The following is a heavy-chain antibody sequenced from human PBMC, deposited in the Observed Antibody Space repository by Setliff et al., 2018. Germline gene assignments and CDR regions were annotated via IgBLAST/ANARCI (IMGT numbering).Heavy chain of an antibody. CDR1: GGSISSGGYY. CDR2: IYYSGST. Sequence: PSETLSLTCTVSGGSISSGGYYWSWIRQHPGKGLEWIGYIYYSGSTYYNPSLKSRVTISVDTSKNQFSLKLSSVTVADTAVYYCARGPPSYDFWSGYYVSNYYMDVWGKGTTVTVSS. D-gene: IGHD3-3*01. J-gene: IGHJ6*03. V-gene: IGHV4-31*03. CDR3: ARGPPSYDFWSGYYVSNYYMDV.